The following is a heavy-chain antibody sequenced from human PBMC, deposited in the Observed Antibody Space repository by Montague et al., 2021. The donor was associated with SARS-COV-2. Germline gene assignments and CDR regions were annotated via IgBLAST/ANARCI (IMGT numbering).Heavy chain of an antibody. CDR1: GGSISSSSYY. Sequence: SETLSLTCTVSGGSISSSSYYWGWIRQPPGKGLEWIGSIYYSGSTYYNPSLKSRVTISVDTSKNQFSLKLSSVTAADTAVYYCAREEYYYDSSGYSRHYYYGMDVWGQGTTVTVSS. D-gene: IGHD3-22*01. V-gene: IGHV4-39*02. J-gene: IGHJ6*02. CDR3: AREEYYYDSSGYSRHYYYGMDV. CDR2: IYYSGST.